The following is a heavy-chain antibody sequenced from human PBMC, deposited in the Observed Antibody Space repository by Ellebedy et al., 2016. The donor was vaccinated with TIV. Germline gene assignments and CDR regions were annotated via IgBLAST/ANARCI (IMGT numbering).Heavy chain of an antibody. CDR1: GFTLSGYW. CDR2: INTDGSST. V-gene: IGHV3-74*01. D-gene: IGHD3-9*01. J-gene: IGHJ4*02. Sequence: GESLKISCVASGFTLSGYWMHWVRQVPGKGLVWVARINTDGSSTSYADSVEGRFTISRDNAKKTLHLEMSGLRSDDTAVYYCARESVRYFDWDYWGQGTLVAV. CDR3: ARESVRYFDWDY.